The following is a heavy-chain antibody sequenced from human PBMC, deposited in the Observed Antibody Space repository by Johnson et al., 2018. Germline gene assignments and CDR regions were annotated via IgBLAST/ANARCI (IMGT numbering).Heavy chain of an antibody. CDR2: MNPNSGNT. J-gene: IGHJ6*03. CDR3: AKGGIAAAGYYMDV. D-gene: IGHD6-13*01. Sequence: QVQLVQSGAEVKKPGASGKVSCKASGYTFTSYDINWVRQATGQGLEWMGWMNPNSGNTGYAQKFQGRGTMTRNTSISTANMELSSLRSEDTAGYYCAKGGIAAAGYYMDVWGKGTTVTVSS. CDR1: GYTFTSYD. V-gene: IGHV1-8*01.